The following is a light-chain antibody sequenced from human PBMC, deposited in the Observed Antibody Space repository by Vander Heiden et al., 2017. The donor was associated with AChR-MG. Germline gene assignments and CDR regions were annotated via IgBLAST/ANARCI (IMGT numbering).Light chain of an antibody. CDR3: QQYCTSPPWT. CDR1: QSVSRNY. J-gene: IGKJ1*01. CDR2: DAS. Sequence: DIVLTQSPATLSLSPGERATLSCGASQSVSRNYLAWYQQRPCLAPRLLIYDASTRATGVPDRFSGSGSGTDFTLTISRLEPEDFAVYYCQQYCTSPPWTFGQGTRVEIK. V-gene: IGKV3D-20*01.